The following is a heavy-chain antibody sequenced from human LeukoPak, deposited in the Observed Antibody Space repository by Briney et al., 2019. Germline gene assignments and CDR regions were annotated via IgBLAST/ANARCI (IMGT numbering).Heavy chain of an antibody. CDR1: GFTFSSYE. Sequence: GGSLRLSCAASGFTFSSYEMNWVRRAPGKGLEWVSYISSSGSTIYYADSVKGRFTISRDNAKNSLYLQMNSLRAEDTAVYYCARAHYDFWSGPKPLFDYWGQGTLVTVSS. CDR2: ISSSGSTI. D-gene: IGHD3-3*01. CDR3: ARAHYDFWSGPKPLFDY. J-gene: IGHJ4*02. V-gene: IGHV3-48*03.